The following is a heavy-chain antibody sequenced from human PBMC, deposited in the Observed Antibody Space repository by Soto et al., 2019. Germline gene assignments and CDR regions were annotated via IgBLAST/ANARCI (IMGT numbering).Heavy chain of an antibody. J-gene: IGHJ3*02. CDR2: INPSGGST. CDR3: AREYKKIGAVGGRLDTFDI. CDR1: GYTFTSYY. D-gene: IGHD6-13*01. V-gene: IGHV1-46*01. Sequence: ASVKVSCKASGYTFTSYYMHWVRQAPGQGLEWMGIINPSGGSTSYAQKLKGRVTMTRDTSTSTVYMELSSLRSEDTAVYFCAREYKKIGAVGGRLDTFDIWGQGTKVTVSS.